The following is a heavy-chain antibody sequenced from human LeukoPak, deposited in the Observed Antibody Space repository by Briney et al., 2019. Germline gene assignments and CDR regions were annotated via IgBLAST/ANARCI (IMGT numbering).Heavy chain of an antibody. D-gene: IGHD3-10*01. CDR1: GGSISSSSYY. Sequence: SETLSLTCTVSGGSISSSSYYWGWIRQPPGKGLEWIGSIYYSGSTYYNPSLKSRVTISVDTSKNQFSLKLSSVTAADTAVYYCASYYYGSGSQDEYFDYWDQGTLVTVSS. CDR3: ASYYYGSGSQDEYFDY. V-gene: IGHV4-39*07. J-gene: IGHJ4*02. CDR2: IYYSGST.